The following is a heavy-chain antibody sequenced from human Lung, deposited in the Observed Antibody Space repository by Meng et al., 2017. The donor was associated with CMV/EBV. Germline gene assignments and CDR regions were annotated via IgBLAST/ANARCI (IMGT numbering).Heavy chain of an antibody. CDR2: IWNDGSIK. V-gene: IGHV3-33*06. Sequence: GGSXRLXXAASGFXFSSYGMHWVRQAPGKGLEWVAVIWNDGSIKYYADSVKGRFTISRDNSKNTLYLQMYSRRADDTAVYHCAKAQFGRYFDGRDGMDVWXQGTXVXVSS. CDR3: AKAQFGRYFDGRDGMDV. D-gene: IGHD3-9*01. CDR1: GFXFSSYG. J-gene: IGHJ6*02.